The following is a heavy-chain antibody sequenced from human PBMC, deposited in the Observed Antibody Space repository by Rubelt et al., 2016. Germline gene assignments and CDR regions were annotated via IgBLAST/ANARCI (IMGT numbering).Heavy chain of an antibody. CDR1: GYTFTGNY. D-gene: IGHD1-26*01. Sequence: QVQLVQSGAEVKRPGASVRVSCKASGYTFTGNYMHWVRQAPGQGLEWMGRINPNSGGPDYAQRFQGSVTMTTDTSTSTVVMGLRSLGSDDMAVYYCARFVVRATNDYWGQGTLVTVSS. V-gene: IGHV1-2*06. J-gene: IGHJ4*02. CDR3: ARFVVRATNDY. CDR2: INPNSGGP.